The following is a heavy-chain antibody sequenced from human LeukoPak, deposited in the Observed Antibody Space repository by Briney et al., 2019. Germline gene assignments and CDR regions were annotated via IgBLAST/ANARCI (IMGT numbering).Heavy chain of an antibody. D-gene: IGHD6-19*01. V-gene: IGHV4-59*08. Sequence: PSETLSLTCAVSGGSINSHYWGWIRPPPGKGLQWIGDIYYTGKNNYNPSLKSRVTISLDTSKDHLSLNLTSVRAADTAIYYCVRRDTGWNYFDYWGQGILVTVSS. CDR3: VRRDTGWNYFDY. CDR2: IYYTGKN. CDR1: GGSINSHY. J-gene: IGHJ4*02.